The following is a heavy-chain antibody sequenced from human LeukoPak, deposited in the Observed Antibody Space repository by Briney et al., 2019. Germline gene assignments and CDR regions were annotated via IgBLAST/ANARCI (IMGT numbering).Heavy chain of an antibody. J-gene: IGHJ4*02. V-gene: IGHV3-66*01. Sequence: GGSLRLSCAASGFTVSSNYMSWVRQAPGKGLEWVSVIYSGGSTYSADSVQGRFTISRGTSKNTLYLQMDSLRAEDTAVYYCARSIPGSTWYYFDYWGQGTLVAVSS. D-gene: IGHD6-13*01. CDR3: ARSIPGSTWYYFDY. CDR2: IYSGGST. CDR1: GFTVSSNY.